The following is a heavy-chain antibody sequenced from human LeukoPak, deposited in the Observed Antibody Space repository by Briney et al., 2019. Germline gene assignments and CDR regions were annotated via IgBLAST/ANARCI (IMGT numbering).Heavy chain of an antibody. Sequence: ASVKVSCKASGYTFTSYYMHWVRQAPGQGLEWMGIINPSGGSTSYAQKFQGRVTITADKSTSTAYMELSSLRSEDTAVYYCARVPSTVTTGDYWGQGTLVTVS. CDR3: ARVPSTVTTGDY. J-gene: IGHJ4*02. D-gene: IGHD4-17*01. CDR2: INPSGGST. V-gene: IGHV1-46*01. CDR1: GYTFTSYY.